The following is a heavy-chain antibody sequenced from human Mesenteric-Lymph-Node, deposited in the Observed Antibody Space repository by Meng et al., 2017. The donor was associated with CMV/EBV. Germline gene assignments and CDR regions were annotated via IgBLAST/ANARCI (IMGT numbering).Heavy chain of an antibody. D-gene: IGHD2-2*02. J-gene: IGHJ3*02. CDR3: ARLRGCSSTSCYRLHDAFDI. CDR1: GYSFTSYW. Sequence: GESLKISCKGSGYSFTSYWIAWVRQMPGKGLEWMGIIYPGDSETRYSPSFQGQVTISADKTISTAYLQWGSLKASDTAMYYCARLRGCSSTSCYRLHDAFDIWGQGTVVTVSS. CDR2: IYPGDSET. V-gene: IGHV5-51*01.